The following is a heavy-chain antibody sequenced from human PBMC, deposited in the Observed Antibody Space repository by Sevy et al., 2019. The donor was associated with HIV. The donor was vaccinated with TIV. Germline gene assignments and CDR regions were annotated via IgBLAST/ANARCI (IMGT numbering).Heavy chain of an antibody. J-gene: IGHJ3*02. CDR2: INQDGSEK. Sequence: GGSLRLSCAASRFILNNHWMSWVRQAPGKGLEWVANINQDGSEKYYVDSVKGRFTFSRDNAKNSLFLQMDSLRAEDTAVYYCASHQSLYCSGGNCYGRGAFDIWGQGTMVTVSS. CDR3: ASHQSLYCSGGNCYGRGAFDI. CDR1: RFILNNHW. D-gene: IGHD2-15*01. V-gene: IGHV3-7*01.